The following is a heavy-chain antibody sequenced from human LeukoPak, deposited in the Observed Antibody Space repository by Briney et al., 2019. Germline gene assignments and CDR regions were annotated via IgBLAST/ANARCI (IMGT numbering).Heavy chain of an antibody. CDR1: GYTFTGYY. J-gene: IGHJ4*02. CDR2: INPNSGGT. D-gene: IGHD3-10*01. V-gene: IGHV1-2*02. CDR3: ARGGAVITMVRGVIMAIDY. Sequence: ASVKVSCKASGYTFTGYYMHWVRQAPGQGLEWMGWINPNSGGTNYAQKFQGRVTMTRDTSISTAYMELSRLRSDDTAVYYCARGGAVITMVRGVIMAIDYWGQGTLVTVSS.